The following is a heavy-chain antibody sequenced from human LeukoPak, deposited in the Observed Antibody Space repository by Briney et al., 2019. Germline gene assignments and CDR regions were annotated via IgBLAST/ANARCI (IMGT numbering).Heavy chain of an antibody. J-gene: IGHJ4*02. D-gene: IGHD6-19*01. V-gene: IGHV4-34*01. Sequence: PSETLSLTCAVYGGSLSGYYWSWIRQPPGKGLEWIGEINHSGSTNYNPSLKSRVTISVDTSKNQFSLKLSSVTAADTAVYYCARGSGSGWLRPRFDYWGQGTLVTVSS. CDR1: GGSLSGYY. CDR3: ARGSGSGWLRPRFDY. CDR2: INHSGST.